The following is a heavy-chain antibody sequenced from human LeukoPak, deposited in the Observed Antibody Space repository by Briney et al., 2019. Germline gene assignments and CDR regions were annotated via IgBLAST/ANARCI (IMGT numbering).Heavy chain of an antibody. J-gene: IGHJ5*02. V-gene: IGHV1-69*04. CDR2: IIPILGIA. D-gene: IGHD3-10*02. Sequence: SVKVSCKASGGTFSSYAISWVRQAPGQGLEWMGRIIPILGIANYAQKFQGRVTITADKPTSTAYMELSSLRSEDTAVYYCARGPYSLSYYVPPNWFDPWGQGTLVTVSS. CDR3: ARGPYSLSYYVPPNWFDP. CDR1: GGTFSSYA.